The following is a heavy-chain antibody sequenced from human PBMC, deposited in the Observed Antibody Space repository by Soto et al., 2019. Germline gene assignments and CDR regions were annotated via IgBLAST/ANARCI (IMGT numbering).Heavy chain of an antibody. CDR1: GGSISSYY. CDR3: ARVPMGSSSAHFDL. Sequence: QVQLQESGPGLVKPSETLSLTCTVSGGSISSYYWSWIRQPPGKGLEWIGYIYYSGRTNYNPSLKSRVTISVDTPKNQFSLKVSSVTAADTAVYYCARVPMGSSSAHFDLWGRGTLVTVSS. J-gene: IGHJ2*01. CDR2: IYYSGRT. D-gene: IGHD6-13*01. V-gene: IGHV4-59*01.